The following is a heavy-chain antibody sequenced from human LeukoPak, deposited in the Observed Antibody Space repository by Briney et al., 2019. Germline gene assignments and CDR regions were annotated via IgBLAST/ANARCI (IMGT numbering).Heavy chain of an antibody. D-gene: IGHD6-13*01. CDR1: GYTFTSSD. CDR3: ARGRSGLAAAGTYDY. Sequence: ASVKVSCKASGYTFTSSDINWVQQATGQGLEWMGWINPKSGRTGYAKKFQARVSMTMNTSISTAYMEVSSLRFEDTAVYYCARGRSGLAAAGTYDYWGQGTLITVSS. V-gene: IGHV1-8*01. CDR2: INPKSGRT. J-gene: IGHJ4*02.